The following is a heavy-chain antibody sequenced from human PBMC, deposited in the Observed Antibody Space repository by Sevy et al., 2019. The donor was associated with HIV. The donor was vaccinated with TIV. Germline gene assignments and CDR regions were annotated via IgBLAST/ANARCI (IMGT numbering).Heavy chain of an antibody. J-gene: IGHJ3*02. CDR2: IGTVGET. D-gene: IGHD5-12*01. CDR3: VRGGSDAFDI. CDR1: GFTFSSYD. V-gene: IGHV3-13*04. Sequence: GGCLRLSCAASGFTFSSYDMHWVRHSTGKGLEWVSAIGTVGETRYAGSVKGRFTISRENTKKSLYLQMNSLRGVDTAVYYCVRGGSDAFDIWGQGTMVIVSS.